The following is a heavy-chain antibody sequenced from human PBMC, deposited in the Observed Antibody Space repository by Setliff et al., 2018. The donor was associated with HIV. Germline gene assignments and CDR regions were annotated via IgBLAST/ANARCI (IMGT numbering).Heavy chain of an antibody. CDR3: ARGSGAVVVAATPFAY. CDR2: IYTSGST. V-gene: IGHV4-61*02. D-gene: IGHD2-15*01. CDR1: GGSISSGTDF. Sequence: SETLSLTCSVSGGSISSGTDFWSWIRQPAGKGLEWIGRIYTSGSTKYNPSLDSRVTISVDTSKNQFSLNLTSVTAADTAVYYCARGSGAVVVAATPFAYWGQGTLVTVSA. J-gene: IGHJ4*02.